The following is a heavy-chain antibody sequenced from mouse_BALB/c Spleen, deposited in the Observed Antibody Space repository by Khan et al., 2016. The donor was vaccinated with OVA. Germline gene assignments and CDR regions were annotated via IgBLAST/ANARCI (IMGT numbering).Heavy chain of an antibody. CDR3: TRRGTARATLWFAY. V-gene: IGHV1S81*02. CDR2: INPSNGGT. Sequence: QVQLQQSGAELVKPGASVKLSCKASGYTFTSYFMYWVKQRPGQGLEWIGEINPSNGGTNFNEKFKSKATLTVDTSSSTAYMQLSSLTSEDSAVCYCTRRGTARATLWFAYGGRGTLVTVSA. D-gene: IGHD3-2*01. CDR1: GYTFTSYF. J-gene: IGHJ3*01.